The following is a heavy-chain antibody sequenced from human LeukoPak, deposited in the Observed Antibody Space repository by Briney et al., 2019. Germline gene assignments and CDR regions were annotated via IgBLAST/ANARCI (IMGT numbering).Heavy chain of an antibody. Sequence: KDGESLKISCKGSGYSFTSYWIGWVRQMPGKGLEWMGIIYPGDSDTRYSPSFQGQVTISADKSISTAYLQWSSLKASDTAMYYCARHVVRSDDAFDIWGQGTMVTVSS. CDR1: GYSFTSYW. CDR3: ARHVVRSDDAFDI. D-gene: IGHD4-17*01. J-gene: IGHJ3*02. V-gene: IGHV5-51*01. CDR2: IYPGDSDT.